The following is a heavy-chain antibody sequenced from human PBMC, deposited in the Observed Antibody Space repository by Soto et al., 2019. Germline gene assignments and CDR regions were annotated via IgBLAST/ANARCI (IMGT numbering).Heavy chain of an antibody. D-gene: IGHD2-2*01. V-gene: IGHV1-18*01. CDR3: ARDRWDCISTSCYSYYYYGMDV. CDR1: GYTFTSYG. CDR2: ISAYNGNT. Sequence: ASVKVSCKASGYTFTSYGISWVRQAPGQGLEWMGWISAYNGNTNYAQKLQGRVTMTTDTSTSTAYMELRSLRSDDTAVYYCARDRWDCISTSCYSYYYYGMDVWGQGTTVTISS. J-gene: IGHJ6*02.